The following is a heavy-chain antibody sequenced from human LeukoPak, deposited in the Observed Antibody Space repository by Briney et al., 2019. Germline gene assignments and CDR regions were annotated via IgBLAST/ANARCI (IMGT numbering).Heavy chain of an antibody. CDR2: IFFSGST. CDR1: GGSINSYY. J-gene: IGHJ3*01. V-gene: IGHV4-59*08. CDR3: ARHKDRGIQQGLDF. Sequence: PSETLSLTCTVSGGSINSYYGSWIGQPPGKGLEWRGYIFFSGSTKYTPPLKSRVTMSVDTSRNHFSLHFSSVTAADTAVYYCARHKDRGIQQGLDFWGQGTRVTVSS. D-gene: IGHD6-13*01.